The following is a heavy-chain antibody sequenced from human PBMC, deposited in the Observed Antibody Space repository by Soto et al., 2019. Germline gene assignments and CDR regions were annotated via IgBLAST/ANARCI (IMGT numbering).Heavy chain of an antibody. CDR3: AHRVLRTVFGLVTTTAIYFDF. CDR2: IYWDDDK. Sequence: QITLKESGPTVVKPTETLTLTCTFSRFSLTTSGVGVGWVRQSPGKAPEWLAPIYWDDDKRYSTSLKSRLTITKDTSKNQVVLTMANVDPADTATYYCAHRVLRTVFGLVTTTAIYFDFWGQGTPVVVSS. V-gene: IGHV2-5*02. J-gene: IGHJ4*02. CDR1: RFSLTTSGVG. D-gene: IGHD3-3*01.